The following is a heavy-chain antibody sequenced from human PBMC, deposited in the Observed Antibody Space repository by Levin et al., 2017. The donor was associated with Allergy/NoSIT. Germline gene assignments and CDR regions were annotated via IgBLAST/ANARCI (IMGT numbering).Heavy chain of an antibody. CDR3: AREGGGGEMKY. J-gene: IGHJ4*02. Sequence: GESLKISCQGSGYSFSSYWIGWVRHTPGKGLEWMGIIYPGDSDTIYSPAFQGHVTISADRSTNTAYLQWRSLKASDTAIYYCAREGGGGEMKYWGQGTLVTVSS. CDR1: GYSFSSYW. D-gene: IGHD2-15*01. CDR2: IYPGDSDT. V-gene: IGHV5-51*01.